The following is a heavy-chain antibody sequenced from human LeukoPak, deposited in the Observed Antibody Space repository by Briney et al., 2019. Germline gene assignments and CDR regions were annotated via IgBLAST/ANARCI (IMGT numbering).Heavy chain of an antibody. V-gene: IGHV5-51*01. D-gene: IGHD3-22*01. CDR3: ARGSEDSSGYYYRDDAFDI. Sequence: GVSLKISCKGSGYSFTSYWIGWVRQMPGKGLEWMGIIYPGDSDTRYSPSFQGQVTISADKSISTAYLQWSSLKASDTAMYYCARGSEDSSGYYYRDDAFDIWGQGTMVTVSS. CDR1: GYSFTSYW. J-gene: IGHJ3*02. CDR2: IYPGDSDT.